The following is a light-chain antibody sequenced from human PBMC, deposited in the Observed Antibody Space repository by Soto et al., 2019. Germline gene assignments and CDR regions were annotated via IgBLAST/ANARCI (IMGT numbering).Light chain of an antibody. Sequence: DIQMTQSPSSLSASVGDRVTITCQASQDITNFLTWYQKKPGKAPKVLVYDTSNLEIGVPSRFSGSGSGTEFTFTISSLQPEDIATYYCQQYANLPYTFGQGTTLEMK. J-gene: IGKJ2*01. CDR1: QDITNF. V-gene: IGKV1-33*01. CDR2: DTS. CDR3: QQYANLPYT.